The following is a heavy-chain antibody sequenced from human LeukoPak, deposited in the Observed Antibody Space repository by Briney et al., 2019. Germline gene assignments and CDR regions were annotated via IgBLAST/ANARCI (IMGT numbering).Heavy chain of an antibody. CDR2: ISSSSSYI. V-gene: IGHV3-21*01. J-gene: IGHJ6*02. CDR3: ARVFYGSGSWAQMDV. D-gene: IGHD3-10*01. Sequence: PGGSLRLSCAASGFTFSSYSMNWVRQAPGKGLEWVSSISSSSSYIYYADSVKGRFTISRDNAKNSLYLQMNSLRAEDTAVYYCARVFYGSGSWAQMDVWGQGTTVTVSS. CDR1: GFTFSSYS.